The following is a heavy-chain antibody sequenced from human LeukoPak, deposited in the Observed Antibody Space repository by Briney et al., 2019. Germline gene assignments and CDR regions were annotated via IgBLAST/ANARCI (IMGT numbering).Heavy chain of an antibody. V-gene: IGHV3-49*04. D-gene: IGHD3-3*01. CDR3: TRDWRGAYTDYFDL. CDR2: IRTKPFGGTT. CDR1: GFTFGDYA. Sequence: GGSLRLSCTASGFTFGDYAVTWVRQPPGKGLEWVGFIRTKPFGGTTEYAAPVKGRFTISRDDSKRSAYLQMNSLRPEDTAVYYCTRDWRGAYTDYFDLWGLGTPVTVSS. J-gene: IGHJ4*02.